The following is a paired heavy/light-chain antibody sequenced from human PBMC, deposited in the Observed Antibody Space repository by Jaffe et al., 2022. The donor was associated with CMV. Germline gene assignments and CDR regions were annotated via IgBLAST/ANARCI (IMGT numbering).Heavy chain of an antibody. D-gene: IGHD4-17*01. CDR2: IYYSGST. CDR3: ARAPTVEAPRSPNYYYYYGMDV. Sequence: QVQLQESGPGLVKPSETLSLTCTVSGGSISSYYWSWIRQPPGKGLEWIGYIYYSGSTNYNPSLKSRVTISVDTSKNQFSLKLSSVTAADTAVYYCARAPTVEAPRSPNYYYYYGMDVWGQGTTVTVSS. V-gene: IGHV4-59*01. J-gene: IGHJ6*02. CDR1: GGSISSYY.
Light chain of an antibody. Sequence: SYELTQPPSVSVSPGQTASITCSGDKLGDKYACWYQQKPGQSPVLVIYQDSKRPSGIPERFSGSNSGNTATLTISGTQAMDEADYYCQAWDSSLVFGGGTKLTVL. J-gene: IGLJ2*01. V-gene: IGLV3-1*01. CDR1: KLGDKY. CDR3: QAWDSSLV. CDR2: QDS.